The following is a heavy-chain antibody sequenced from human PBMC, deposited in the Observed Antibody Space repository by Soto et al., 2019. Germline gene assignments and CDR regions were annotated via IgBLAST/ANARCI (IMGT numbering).Heavy chain of an antibody. CDR3: ARSVDSSGYCEGAFGI. CDR1: GCTFTSYA. D-gene: IGHD3-22*01. V-gene: IGHV1-69*01. CDR2: SIPIFGTA. Sequence: GYGYGEASGCTFTSYAISLVRQAPGQGLEWMGGSIPIFGTANDAQKFQGRVTITADESTSTAYMKLSSLRSEDTAVYYCARSVDSSGYCEGAFGICRQG. J-gene: IGHJ3*02.